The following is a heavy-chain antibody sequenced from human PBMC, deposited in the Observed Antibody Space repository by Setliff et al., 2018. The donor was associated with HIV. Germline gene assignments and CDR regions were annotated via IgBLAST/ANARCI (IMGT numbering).Heavy chain of an antibody. CDR1: GYSISSGYY. D-gene: IGHD4-17*01. CDR2: LYHSGST. Sequence: SETLSLTCDVSGYSISSGYYWGWIRQPPGKGLEWIGSLYHSGSTYYSPSLKSRVTISVDTSKNQLSLKLTSVTAADTAFYYCARQGVDYGDPNDYWGQGTLVTVSS. CDR3: ARQGVDYGDPNDY. J-gene: IGHJ4*02. V-gene: IGHV4-38-2*01.